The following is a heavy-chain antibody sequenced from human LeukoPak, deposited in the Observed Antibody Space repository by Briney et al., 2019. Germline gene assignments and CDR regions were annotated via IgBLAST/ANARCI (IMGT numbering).Heavy chain of an antibody. CDR1: GFTFSSYA. D-gene: IGHD6-13*01. CDR3: ARKKPGLATTGTAGDFFDP. Sequence: GRSLRLSCAASGFTFSSYAMHWVRQAPGKGLEWVAVISYDGSNKYYADSAKGRFAISRDNSKNTLYLQMNSLRDEDTAVYYCARKKPGLATTGTAGDFFDPWGQGTLVTVSS. V-gene: IGHV3-30*09. J-gene: IGHJ5*02. CDR2: ISYDGSNK.